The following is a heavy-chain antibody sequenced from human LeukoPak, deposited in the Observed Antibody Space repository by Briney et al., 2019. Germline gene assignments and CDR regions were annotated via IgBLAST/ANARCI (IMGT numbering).Heavy chain of an antibody. J-gene: IGHJ4*02. V-gene: IGHV3-48*01. CDR3: ARVLPGSSKGGAFDY. Sequence: GGSLRLSCAASGFTFSGYAMSWVRQIPGKGLEWVSYISSSSSTIYYADSVKGRFTISRDNAKNSLYLQMNSLRAEDTAVYYCARVLPGSSKGGAFDYWGQGTLVTVSS. CDR2: ISSSSSTI. D-gene: IGHD1-26*01. CDR1: GFTFSGYA.